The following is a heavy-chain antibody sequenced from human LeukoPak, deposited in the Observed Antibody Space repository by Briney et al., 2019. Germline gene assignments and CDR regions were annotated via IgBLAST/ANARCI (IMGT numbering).Heavy chain of an antibody. CDR1: RFTFSSYW. J-gene: IGHJ4*02. CDR2: IKQDGSEK. CDR3: ARTLDY. Sequence: GSLRLSCAASRFTFSSYWMSWVRQAPGKGLEWVANIKQDGSEKYYVDSVKGRFTISRDNAKNSLYLQMNSLRAEDTAVYYCARTLDYWGQGTLVTVSS. V-gene: IGHV3-7*01.